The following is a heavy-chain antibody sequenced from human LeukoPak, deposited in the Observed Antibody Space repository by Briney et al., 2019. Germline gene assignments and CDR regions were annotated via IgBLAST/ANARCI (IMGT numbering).Heavy chain of an antibody. D-gene: IGHD2-2*02. J-gene: IGHJ4*02. V-gene: IGHV1-46*01. Sequence: GASVKVSCKASGYTFTSYYMHWVRQAPGQVLEWMGIINPSGGSTSYAQKFQGRVTMTRDTSTSTVYMELSSLRSEDTAVYYCARAPDIVVVPAAITIVATAWLLDYWGQGTLVTVSS. CDR3: ARAPDIVVVPAAITIVATAWLLDY. CDR2: INPSGGST. CDR1: GYTFTSYY.